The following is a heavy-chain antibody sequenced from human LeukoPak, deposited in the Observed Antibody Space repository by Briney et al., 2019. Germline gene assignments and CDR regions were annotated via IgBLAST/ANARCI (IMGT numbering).Heavy chain of an antibody. CDR2: IYYSGST. D-gene: IGHD2-2*01. Sequence: PSETLSLTCTVSGGSISSSSYYWGWIRQPPGKGLEWIGSIYYSGSTYYNPSLKSRVTISVDTSKNQFSLKLSSVTAADTAVYYCANGGYCSSTSCRFNNWFDPWGQGTLVTVSS. CDR3: ANGGYCSSTSCRFNNWFDP. V-gene: IGHV4-39*07. CDR1: GGSISSSSYY. J-gene: IGHJ5*02.